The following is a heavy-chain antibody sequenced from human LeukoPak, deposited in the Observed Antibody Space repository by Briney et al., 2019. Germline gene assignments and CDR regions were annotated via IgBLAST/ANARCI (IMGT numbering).Heavy chain of an antibody. CDR2: MNPNSGGT. D-gene: IGHD1-26*01. J-gene: IGHJ4*02. Sequence: ASVTVSCKASGYTFTSYDINWVRQATGQGLEWMGWMNPNSGGTNYAQKFQGRVTMTRDTSISTAYMELSRLRSDDTAVYYCVRSGWELPFDYWGQGTLVTVSS. CDR1: GYTFTSYD. V-gene: IGHV1-2*02. CDR3: VRSGWELPFDY.